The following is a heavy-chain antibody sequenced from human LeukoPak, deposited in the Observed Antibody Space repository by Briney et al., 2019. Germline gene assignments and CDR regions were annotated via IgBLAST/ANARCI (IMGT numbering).Heavy chain of an antibody. J-gene: IGHJ4*02. V-gene: IGHV4-59*01. CDR1: GGSISSYY. Sequence: PSETLSLTCTVSGGSISSYYWSWIRQPPGKGLEWIGYIYYSGSTNYNPSLKSRVTISVDTSKNQFSLKLSSVTAADTAVYYCARDQGYYDYVWGSYRSYYFDYWGQGTLVTVSS. CDR2: IYYSGST. CDR3: ARDQGYYDYVWGSYRSYYFDY. D-gene: IGHD3-16*02.